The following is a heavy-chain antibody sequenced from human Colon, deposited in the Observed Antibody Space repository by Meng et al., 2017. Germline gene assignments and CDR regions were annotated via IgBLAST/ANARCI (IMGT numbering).Heavy chain of an antibody. CDR1: GYTFSTYP. D-gene: IGHD2/OR15-2a*01. V-gene: IGHV7-4-1*02. CDR3: ARGGNFDP. CDR2: ISTNTGTP. J-gene: IGHJ5*02. Sequence: QVQLVQSGSELNKPGASVKVSCKASGYTFSTYPINLVRQAHRRGLEWMGWISTNTGTPTYTQGFTGRFVFSLDTSISTAYLQISSLKAEDTAVYYSARGGNFDPWGQGTLVNVSS.